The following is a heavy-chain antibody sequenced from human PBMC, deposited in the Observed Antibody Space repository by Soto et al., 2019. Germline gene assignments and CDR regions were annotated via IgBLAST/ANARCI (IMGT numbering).Heavy chain of an antibody. D-gene: IGHD3-9*01. V-gene: IGHV3-30*03. CDR3: AIDYDILTGLAYYFDY. J-gene: IGHJ4*02. CDR1: GFTFISYG. CDR2: ISYDGSNK. Sequence: TGGSLRLSCAASGFTFISYGMHWVLQAPGKGLEWVAVISYDGSNKYYADSVKGRFTISRDNSKNTLYLQMNSLRAEDTAVYYCAIDYDILTGLAYYFDYWGQGTLVTVCS.